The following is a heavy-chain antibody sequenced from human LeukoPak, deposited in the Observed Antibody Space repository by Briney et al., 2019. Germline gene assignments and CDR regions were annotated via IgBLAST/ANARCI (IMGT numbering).Heavy chain of an antibody. J-gene: IGHJ4*02. CDR3: ARDSGTGSSSSSGFDY. D-gene: IGHD6-6*01. Sequence: SETLSLTCAVYGESFSGYYWSWIRQTPRKGLEWIGEINHTGGTNYNPSLKSRVTISVDTSKNQFSLKLSSVTAADTAVYYCARDSGTGSSSSSGFDYWGQGTLVTVSS. V-gene: IGHV4-34*01. CDR2: INHTGGT. CDR1: GESFSGYY.